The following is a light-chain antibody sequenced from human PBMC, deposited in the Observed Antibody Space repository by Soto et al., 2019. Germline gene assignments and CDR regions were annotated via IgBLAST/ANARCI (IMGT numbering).Light chain of an antibody. J-gene: IGKJ1*01. CDR2: GAS. CDR3: QHYNSYSEA. Sequence: IQLTQSPSSLSASVGDRVTITCRASQGISSYLAWYQQKPGKAPKLLISGASALQSGVPSRFSGSGSGTDFTLTISSLQPDDFATYYCQHYNSYSEAFGQGTKVDIK. V-gene: IGKV1-9*01. CDR1: QGISSY.